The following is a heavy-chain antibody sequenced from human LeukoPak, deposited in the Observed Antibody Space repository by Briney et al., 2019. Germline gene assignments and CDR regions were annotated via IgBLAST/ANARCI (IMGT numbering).Heavy chain of an antibody. CDR1: GFTFSSYG. Sequence: GRSLRLSCAASGFTFSSYGMHWVRQAPGKGLEWVAVISYDGSNKYYADSVKGRSTISRDNSKNTLYLQMNSLRAEDTAVYYCAKDLAGYFDYWGQGTLVTVSS. CDR2: ISYDGSNK. J-gene: IGHJ4*02. V-gene: IGHV3-30*18. CDR3: AKDLAGYFDY.